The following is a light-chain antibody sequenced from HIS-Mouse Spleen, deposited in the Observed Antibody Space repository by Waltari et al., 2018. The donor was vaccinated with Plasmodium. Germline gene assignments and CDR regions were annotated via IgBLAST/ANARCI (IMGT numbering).Light chain of an antibody. CDR1: ISSIGSNT. Sequence: QSVLTQPPSASGTPGQRVTISCSGSISSIGSNTVNWYQQLPGTAPKLLIYSNNHRPAGVPDRFSGPKSGTSAYLDISGLQSEDEADYYCAAWDDSLNGVVFAGGTKLTVL. CDR3: AAWDDSLNGVV. CDR2: SNN. V-gene: IGLV1-44*01. J-gene: IGLJ2*01.